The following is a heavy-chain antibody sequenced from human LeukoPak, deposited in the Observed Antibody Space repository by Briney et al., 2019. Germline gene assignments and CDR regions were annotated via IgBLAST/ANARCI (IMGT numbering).Heavy chain of an antibody. CDR1: AYSINRGHY. Sequence: SETLSLTCIVSAYSINRGHYWAWIRQSPGKGLEWIGNIYHGGTTQYNPSLKSRVTISVDTSKNQFSLQLTSVTAADAAVYYCTRVGGQGSSYLEPFDMWGQGTKVTVSS. J-gene: IGHJ3*02. V-gene: IGHV4-38-2*02. CDR2: IYHGGTT. D-gene: IGHD3-10*01. CDR3: TRVGGQGSSYLEPFDM.